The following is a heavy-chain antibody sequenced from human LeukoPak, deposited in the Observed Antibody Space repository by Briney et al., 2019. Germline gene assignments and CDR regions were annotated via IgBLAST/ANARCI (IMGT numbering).Heavy chain of an antibody. CDR2: IWYDGSNK. CDR3: ARGAEEGYFDL. CDR1: GFTFSSYG. V-gene: IGHV3-33*01. Sequence: GGSLRLSCAASGFTFSSYGMHWVRQAPGKVLEWVAVIWYDGSNKYYADSVKGRFTISRDNSKNTLYLQMNSLRAEDTAVYYCARGAEEGYFDLWGRGTLVTVSS. J-gene: IGHJ2*01.